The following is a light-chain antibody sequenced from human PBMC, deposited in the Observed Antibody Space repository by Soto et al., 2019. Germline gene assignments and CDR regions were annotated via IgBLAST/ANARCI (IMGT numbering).Light chain of an antibody. Sequence: EIVLTQSPGTLSLSPGERATLSCRASQSVSSNYLAWYQRKPGQAPRLLIYGASNRATGIPNRFSGSGSGTDFTLTITRLEPEDFVVYYCQQYGSSPPTFAQGTKVEI. CDR3: QQYGSSPPT. V-gene: IGKV3-20*01. CDR1: QSVSSNY. J-gene: IGKJ1*01. CDR2: GAS.